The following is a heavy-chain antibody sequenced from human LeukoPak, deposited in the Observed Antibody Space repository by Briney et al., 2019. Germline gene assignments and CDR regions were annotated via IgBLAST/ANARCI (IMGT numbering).Heavy chain of an antibody. CDR2: KKQGGSEK. V-gene: IGHV3-7*01. J-gene: IGHJ6*03. D-gene: IGHD5/OR15-5a*01. Sequence: GGSLRLSCAAPGFTFSSYWISWVRQAPGKGLEWVANKKQGGSEKYYVDSVKGRFTISRDNAKNSLYLQMNSLRAEDTAVYYCARDFIYDPPDYYYMDVWGKGTTVTVSS. CDR3: ARDFIYDPPDYYYMDV. CDR1: GFTFSSYW.